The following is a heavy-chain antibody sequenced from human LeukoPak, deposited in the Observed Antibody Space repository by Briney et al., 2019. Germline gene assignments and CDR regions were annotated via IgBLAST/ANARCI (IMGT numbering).Heavy chain of an antibody. J-gene: IGHJ6*03. CDR2: ISSSSSYI. D-gene: IGHD3-22*01. V-gene: IGHV3-21*01. CDR3: ARGDSGYYPYYMDV. Sequence: GGSLRLSCAASGFTFSNYAMNWVRQAPGKGLEWVSSISSSSSYIYYADSVKGRFTISRDNAKNSLYLQMNSLRAEDTAVYYCARGDSGYYPYYMDVWGKGTTVTVSS. CDR1: GFTFSNYA.